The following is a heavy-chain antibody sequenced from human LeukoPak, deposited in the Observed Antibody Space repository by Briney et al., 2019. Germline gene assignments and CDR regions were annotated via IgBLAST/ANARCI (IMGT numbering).Heavy chain of an antibody. J-gene: IGHJ4*02. Sequence: GGSLRLSCAASGFTFSSYGMHWVRQAPGKGLEWVAFIRYDGSNKYYADSVKGRFTISRDNSKNTLYLQMNSLRAEDTAVYYCARVGRAARKFDYWGQGTLVTVSS. CDR3: ARVGRAARKFDY. V-gene: IGHV3-30*02. CDR2: IRYDGSNK. CDR1: GFTFSSYG. D-gene: IGHD6-6*01.